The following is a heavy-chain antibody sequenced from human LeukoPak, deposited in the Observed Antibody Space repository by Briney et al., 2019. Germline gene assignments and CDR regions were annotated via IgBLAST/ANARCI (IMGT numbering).Heavy chain of an antibody. CDR3: ARSGYAKGGVDY. V-gene: IGHV4-34*01. Sequence: SETLSLTCAVYGGSFSGYYWSWIRQPPGKGLEWIGEINHSGSTNYNPSLKSRVTISVDTSKNQFSLKLSSVTAADTAVYYCARSGYAKGGVDYWGQGTLVTVSS. J-gene: IGHJ4*02. CDR2: INHSGST. CDR1: GGSFSGYY. D-gene: IGHD2-21*01.